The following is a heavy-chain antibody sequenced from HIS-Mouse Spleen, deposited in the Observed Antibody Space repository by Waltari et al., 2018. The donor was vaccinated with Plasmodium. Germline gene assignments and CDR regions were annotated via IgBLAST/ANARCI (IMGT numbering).Heavy chain of an antibody. J-gene: IGHJ2*01. D-gene: IGHD3-9*01. CDR1: GFTFSSYS. V-gene: IGHV3-21*01. CDR2: ISSSSSYR. Sequence: EVQLVESGGGLVKPGGSLTLSCAASGFTFSSYSMNWVRQAPGTGLEWVSSISSSSSYRYYEDSVKGRFTISRDNAKNSLYLQMNSLRAEDTAVYYCAREDILTGYYNDYWYFDLWGRGTLVTVSS. CDR3: AREDILTGYYNDYWYFDL.